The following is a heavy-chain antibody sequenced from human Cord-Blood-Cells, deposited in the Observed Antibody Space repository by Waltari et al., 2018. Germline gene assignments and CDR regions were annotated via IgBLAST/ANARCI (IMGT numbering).Heavy chain of an antibody. J-gene: IGHJ4*02. CDR1: GYTFTSYA. CDR2: INAGNGNT. D-gene: IGHD4-4*01. Sequence: QVQLVQSGAEVKKPGASVKVSCKASGYTFTSYAMHWVRQAPGQRLEWMGWINAGNGNTKYSQKFQGRVTITRDTSASTAYMELSSLRSEDTAVYYCASGGRSDYSNYYFDYWGQGTLVTVSS. V-gene: IGHV1-3*01. CDR3: ASGGRSDYSNYYFDY.